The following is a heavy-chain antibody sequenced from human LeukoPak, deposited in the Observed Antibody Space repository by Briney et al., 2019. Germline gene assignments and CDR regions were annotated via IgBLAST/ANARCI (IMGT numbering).Heavy chain of an antibody. CDR1: GFTFSTSW. Sequence: PGGSLRLTCAASGFTFSTSWMYWVRQAPGKGLMYVSRINIDGSITTYADSVKGRFTISRDNAKNSLYLQMNSLRAEDTALYYCAKDRGGWEGAFDPWGQGTLVTVSS. V-gene: IGHV3-74*01. J-gene: IGHJ5*02. CDR3: AKDRGGWEGAFDP. D-gene: IGHD6-19*01. CDR2: INIDGSIT.